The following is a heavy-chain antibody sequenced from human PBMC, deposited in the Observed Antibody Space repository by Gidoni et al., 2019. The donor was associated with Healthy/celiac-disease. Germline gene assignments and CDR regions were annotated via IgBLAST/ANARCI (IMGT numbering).Heavy chain of an antibody. Sequence: SRDNAKNTLYLQMNSLRAEDTAVYYCARVRAGGSYLNYWGQGTLVTVSS. CDR3: ARVRAGGSYLNY. J-gene: IGHJ4*02. D-gene: IGHD1-26*01. V-gene: IGHV3-74*01.